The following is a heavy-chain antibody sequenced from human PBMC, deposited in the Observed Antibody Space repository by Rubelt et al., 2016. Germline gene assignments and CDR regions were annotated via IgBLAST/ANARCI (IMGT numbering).Heavy chain of an antibody. CDR3: ARRPYCGGDCYFFDY. J-gene: IGHJ4*02. V-gene: IGHV4-34*01. CDR1: GGSFSGYY. CDR2: INHSGST. Sequence: QVQLQQWGAGLLKPSETLSLTCAVYGGSFSGYYWSWIRQPPGKGLEWIGEINHSGSTNYNPSLKSRVTISVDTSKNQFSLKLGSVTAADTAVYYCARRPYCGGDCYFFDYWGQGSLVTVSS. D-gene: IGHD2-21*01.